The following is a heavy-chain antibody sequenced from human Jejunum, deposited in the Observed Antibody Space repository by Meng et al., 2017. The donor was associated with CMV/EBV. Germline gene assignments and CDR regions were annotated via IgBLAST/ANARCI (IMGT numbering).Heavy chain of an antibody. J-gene: IGHJ4*02. V-gene: IGHV1-18*04. CDR1: GYIFTDYY. CDR3: ARGTPGRSYSDY. D-gene: IGHD3-10*01. CDR2: FVNNVDT. Sequence: QVHLVQSGAEVKKPGASVKVSCKASGYIFTDYYIHWLRQAPGQGLEWMGWFVNNVDTYSAQKFQGRVTMTTDTHTSTAFMELRSLRSDDTAVYYCARGTPGRSYSDYWGQGTLVTVSS.